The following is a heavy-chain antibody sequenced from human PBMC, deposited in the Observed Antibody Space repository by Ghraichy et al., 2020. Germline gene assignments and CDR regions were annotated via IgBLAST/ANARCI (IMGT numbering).Heavy chain of an antibody. CDR3: ARTRSSGWSDAFDI. Sequence: GSLNISCKGSGYSFTTYWIGWVRQMPGKGLEWMGIIYPGDSDTRYSPSFQGQVTISVDKSISTAYLQWSSLKASDTAMYYCARTRSSGWSDAFDIWGQGTMVTVSS. CDR2: IYPGDSDT. J-gene: IGHJ3*02. V-gene: IGHV5-51*01. CDR1: GYSFTTYW. D-gene: IGHD6-19*01.